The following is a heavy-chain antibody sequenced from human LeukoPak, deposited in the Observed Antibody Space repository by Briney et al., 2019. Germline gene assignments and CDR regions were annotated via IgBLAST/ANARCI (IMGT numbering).Heavy chain of an antibody. D-gene: IGHD3-22*01. V-gene: IGHV4-34*01. CDR1: GGSFSDYF. J-gene: IGHJ4*02. Sequence: SETLSLTCAVYGGSFSDYFWSWIRQPPGKGLEWIGEINHSGNTNYNPSLKSRVTISVDTSKNQFSLKLNSVTAADTAVYYCARGGSDSSGYQQGPRFFYFDYWGQGTLVTVSS. CDR3: ARGGSDSSGYQQGPRFFYFDY. CDR2: INHSGNT.